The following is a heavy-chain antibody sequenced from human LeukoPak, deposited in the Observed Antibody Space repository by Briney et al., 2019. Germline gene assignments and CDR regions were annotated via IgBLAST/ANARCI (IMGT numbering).Heavy chain of an antibody. CDR3: ASETYYYDSSGYEPPYGMDV. CDR2: IKQDGSEK. J-gene: IGHJ6*02. D-gene: IGHD3-22*01. CDR1: GFTFSSYW. Sequence: PGGSLRLSCAASGFTFSSYWMNWVRQAPGKGLEWVANIKQDGSEKYYVDSVKGRFTISRDNAKNSLYLQMNSLRAEDTAVYCCASETYYYDSSGYEPPYGMDVWGQGTTVTVSS. V-gene: IGHV3-7*03.